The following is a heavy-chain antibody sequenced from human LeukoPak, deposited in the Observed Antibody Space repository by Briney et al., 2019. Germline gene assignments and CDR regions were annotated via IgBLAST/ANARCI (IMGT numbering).Heavy chain of an antibody. Sequence: GGSLRLSCAASGFTFSSYSMNWVRQAPGKGLEWVSSISSSSSYIYYADSVKGRFTISRDNAKNSLYLQMNSLRAEDTAVYYCARAGDTYYYDSSGYSPNWFDPWGQGTLVTVSS. J-gene: IGHJ5*02. D-gene: IGHD3-22*01. V-gene: IGHV3-21*01. CDR3: ARAGDTYYYDSSGYSPNWFDP. CDR2: ISSSSSYI. CDR1: GFTFSSYS.